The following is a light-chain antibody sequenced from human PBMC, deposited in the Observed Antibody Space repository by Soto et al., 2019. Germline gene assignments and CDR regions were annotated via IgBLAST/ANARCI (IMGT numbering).Light chain of an antibody. CDR3: VLYMGSGISV. CDR1: SGSVSTSYY. Sequence: QAVVTQEPSFSVSPGGTVTLTCGLSSGSVSTSYYPSWYQQTPGQAPRTLIYSTNTRSSGVPDRFSGSILGNKAALTITGDKADDESDYCCVLYMGSGISVFGGGTKLTVL. CDR2: STN. J-gene: IGLJ2*01. V-gene: IGLV8-61*01.